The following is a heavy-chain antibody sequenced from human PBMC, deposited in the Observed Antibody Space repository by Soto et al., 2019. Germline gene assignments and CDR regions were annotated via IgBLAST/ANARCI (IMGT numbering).Heavy chain of an antibody. D-gene: IGHD6-19*01. CDR3: GHLPRGSGWFNY. J-gene: IGHJ4*02. CDR2: IYWDDDK. V-gene: IGHV2-5*02. CDR1: GFSLSTSGVG. Sequence: QITLKESGPTLVKPTQTLTLTCTFSGFSLSTSGVGVGWIRQPPGKALEWLELIYWDDDKRYSPSLKSSLTITLDPTEPPVVPPITNMDPVDTAAYYCGHLPRGSGWFNYWGQGTLLTVSS.